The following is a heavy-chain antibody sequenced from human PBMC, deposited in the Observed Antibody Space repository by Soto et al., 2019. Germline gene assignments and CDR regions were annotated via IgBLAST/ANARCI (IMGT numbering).Heavy chain of an antibody. CDR2: IFYDGYT. CDR3: ARLQAAVPHY. Sequence: QLQLQESGPGLVKPSETLSLTCTVSGDSISGSPYFWGWIRQPPGKGLEWIASIFYDGYTYYTPSLXXRALISVDTSKSQFSLKLTSVAAADTAIYFCARLQAAVPHYWGQGTLVIVSS. CDR1: GDSISGSPYF. V-gene: IGHV4-39*01. D-gene: IGHD6-13*01. J-gene: IGHJ4*02.